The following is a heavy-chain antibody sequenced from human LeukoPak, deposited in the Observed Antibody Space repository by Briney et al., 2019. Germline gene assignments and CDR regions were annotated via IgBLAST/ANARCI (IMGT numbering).Heavy chain of an antibody. CDR2: IYTSGST. Sequence: PSQTLSLTCTVSGGSISSGSYYWSWIRQTAGKGLEWIGRIYTSGSTNYNPSLKSRVTISVDTSKNQFSLKLSSVTAADTAVYYCARDAGDKTNYLDYWGQGTLVTVSS. V-gene: IGHV4-61*02. CDR1: GGSISSGSYY. CDR3: ARDAGDKTNYLDY. J-gene: IGHJ4*02. D-gene: IGHD3-16*01.